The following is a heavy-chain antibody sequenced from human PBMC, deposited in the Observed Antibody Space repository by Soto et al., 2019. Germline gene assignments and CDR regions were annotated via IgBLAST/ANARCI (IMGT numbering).Heavy chain of an antibody. J-gene: IGHJ6*02. V-gene: IGHV3-48*01. CDR1: GFTFSSYS. D-gene: IGHD5-12*01. Sequence: PGGSLRLSCAASGFTFSSYSMNWVRQAPGKGLEWVSYISSSSSTIYYADSVKGRFTISRDNAKNSLYLQMNSLRAEDTAVYHCARADSGYAHGYYYYGMDVWGQGTTVTVSS. CDR3: ARADSGYAHGYYYYGMDV. CDR2: ISSSSSTI.